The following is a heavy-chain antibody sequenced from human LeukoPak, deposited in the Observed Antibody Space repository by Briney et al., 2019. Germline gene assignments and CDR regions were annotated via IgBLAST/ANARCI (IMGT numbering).Heavy chain of an antibody. V-gene: IGHV1-24*01. CDR2: FDPEDGET. CDR1: GYTLTELS. J-gene: IGHJ3*02. D-gene: IGHD1-26*01. Sequence: ASVKVSCKVSGYTLTELSMHWVRQAPGKGLEWMGGFDPEDGETIYAQKFQGRVTMTEDTSTDTAYMELSSLRSEDTAVYYCARDGSGSYADAFDIWGQGTMVTVSS. CDR3: ARDGSGSYADAFDI.